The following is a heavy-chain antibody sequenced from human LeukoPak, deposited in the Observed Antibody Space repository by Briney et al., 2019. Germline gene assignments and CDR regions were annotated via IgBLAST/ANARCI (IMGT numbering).Heavy chain of an antibody. CDR3: AKEGSGWVYGHGMNV. D-gene: IGHD6-19*01. V-gene: IGHV3-23*01. CDR2: ISGSGGST. Sequence: PGGSLRLSCAASGFTFSNYAMSWVRQAPGKGLEWVSAISGSGGSTYYADSVKGRFTLSRDTSKNTLYLQMNSLRAEDKTVYYCAKEGSGWVYGHGMNVWGQGTTVTVSS. CDR1: GFTFSNYA. J-gene: IGHJ6*02.